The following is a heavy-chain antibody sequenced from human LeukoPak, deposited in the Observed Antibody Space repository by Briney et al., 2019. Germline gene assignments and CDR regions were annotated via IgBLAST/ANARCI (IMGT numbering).Heavy chain of an antibody. CDR3: ARVRDYDYVWARREDAFDI. V-gene: IGHV3-74*01. J-gene: IGHJ3*02. CDR2: NNSVGSST. Sequence: PGGSLTLSCTASGFIFSTYWMHCVRHAPGKGLVWVSRNNSVGSSTNYADSVKGRFTISRNNAKNMLYLQMNSLRAEDTAVYYCARVRDYDYVWARREDAFDIWGQGTMVTVSS. D-gene: IGHD3-16*01. CDR1: GFIFSTYW.